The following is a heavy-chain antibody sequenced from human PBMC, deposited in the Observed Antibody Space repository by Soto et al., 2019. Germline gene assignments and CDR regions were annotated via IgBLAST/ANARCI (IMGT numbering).Heavy chain of an antibody. CDR3: ARDTNSLDP. D-gene: IGHD5-18*01. J-gene: IGHJ5*02. Sequence: SETLSLTCAVYGGSFSGFFWGWIRQPPGKGLEWIGSIFHTGDTYYNPSLKSRITMSVDTSRNQFSLKLTPLTAADTAVYYCARDTNSLDPWGQGTLVTVSS. V-gene: IGHV4-34*10. CDR2: IFHTGDT. CDR1: GGSFSGFF.